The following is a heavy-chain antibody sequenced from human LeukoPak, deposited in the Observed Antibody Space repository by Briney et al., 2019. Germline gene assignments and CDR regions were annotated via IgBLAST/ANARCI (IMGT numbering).Heavy chain of an antibody. J-gene: IGHJ5*02. CDR1: GYTFTGHY. D-gene: IGHD6-19*01. CDR3: ARVGSSGWDTFEQSPT. V-gene: IGHV1-2*02. CDR2: INPNSGGT. Sequence: ASVKVSCKASGYTFTGHYMHWVRQAPGQGLELMGWINPNSGGTNYAQKSQGRVSMTGDTSISTSYMELSRLSSDDTAVYYCARVGSSGWDTFEQSPTWGQGTLVTVSS.